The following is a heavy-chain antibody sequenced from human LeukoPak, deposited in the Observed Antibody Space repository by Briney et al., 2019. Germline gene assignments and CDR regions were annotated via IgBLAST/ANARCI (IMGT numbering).Heavy chain of an antibody. CDR3: ARTARDSSGSVPYYFYY. V-gene: IGHV1-69*13. CDR2: IIPIFGTA. D-gene: IGHD3-22*01. Sequence: GASVKVSCKASGGTFSSYAISWVRQAPGQGLEWMGGIIPIFGTANYAQKFQGRVTITADESTSTAYMELSSLRSEDTAVYYCARTARDSSGSVPYYFYYWGQGTLVTVSS. CDR1: GGTFSSYA. J-gene: IGHJ4*02.